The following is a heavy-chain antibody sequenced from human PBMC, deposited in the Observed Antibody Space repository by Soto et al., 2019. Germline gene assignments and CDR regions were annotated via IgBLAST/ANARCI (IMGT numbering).Heavy chain of an antibody. J-gene: IGHJ5*02. CDR3: ASGVEDRWPQSHNWFDT. CDR1: GGSISSYY. Sequence: KASETLSLTCTVSGGSISSYYWSWIRQPPGKGLEWIGYIYYSGSTNYNPSLKSRVTISVDTSKNQFSLKLSSVTAADTAVYYCASGVEDRWPQSHNWFDTWGQGTLVTVSS. CDR2: IYYSGST. V-gene: IGHV4-59*01. D-gene: IGHD2-15*01.